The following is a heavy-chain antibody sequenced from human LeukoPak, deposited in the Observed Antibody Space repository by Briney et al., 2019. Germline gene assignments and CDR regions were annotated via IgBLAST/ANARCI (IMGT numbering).Heavy chain of an antibody. Sequence: GGSLRLSCAASGFTVSSNYMSWVRQAPGKGPEWVSVIYSGGSTYYGDSVKGRFTISRDNSKNTLYLQMNSLRAEDTAVYYCARAYDSNGYYPEYFQHWGQGTLVTVSS. CDR1: GFTVSSNY. CDR3: ARAYDSNGYYPEYFQH. CDR2: IYSGGST. J-gene: IGHJ1*01. D-gene: IGHD3-22*01. V-gene: IGHV3-66*01.